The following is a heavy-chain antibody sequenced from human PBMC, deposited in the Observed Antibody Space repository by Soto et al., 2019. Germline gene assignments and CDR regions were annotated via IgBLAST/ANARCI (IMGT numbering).Heavy chain of an antibody. CDR2: IGSSGGLT. CDR1: GFTFSSFA. V-gene: IGHV3-23*01. CDR3: AKEGYSSSWPCFDY. J-gene: IGHJ4*02. D-gene: IGHD6-13*01. Sequence: PGGSLRLSCAASGFTFSSFAMSWVRQAPGKGLEWVSGIGSSGGLTYYADSVKGRFTISRDNSRNTLYLQMNSLRAEDTAVYYCAKEGYSSSWPCFDYWGQGTLVTVSS.